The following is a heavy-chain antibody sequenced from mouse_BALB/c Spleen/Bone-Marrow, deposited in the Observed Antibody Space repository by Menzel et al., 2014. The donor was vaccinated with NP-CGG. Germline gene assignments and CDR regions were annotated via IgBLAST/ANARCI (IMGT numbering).Heavy chain of an antibody. CDR3: AREKYGNYYAMDY. J-gene: IGHJ4*01. V-gene: IGHV2-6-7*01. CDR1: GFSLTGYG. Sequence: QVQLQQPGPGLVAPSQSLSITCTVSGFSLTGYGVNWVRQPPGKGLEWLGMIWGDGTTDYNSALKSRLSINKDNSKSQVFLKTNSLQTDDTARYYCAREKYGNYYAMDYWGQGTSVTVSS. D-gene: IGHD2-10*02. CDR2: IWGDGTT.